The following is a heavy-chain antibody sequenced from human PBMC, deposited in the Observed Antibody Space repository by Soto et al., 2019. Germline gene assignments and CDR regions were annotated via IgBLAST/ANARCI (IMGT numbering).Heavy chain of an antibody. D-gene: IGHD2-2*01. CDR2: IYYSGST. CDR1: GGSISSYY. Sequence: SETLSLTCTVSGGSISSYYWSWIRQPTGKGLEWIGYIYYSGSTNYNPSLKSRVTISVDTSKNQFSLKLSSVTAADTAVYYCARRGYCSSTSCSGYYYYYMDVWGKGTTVTVSS. J-gene: IGHJ6*03. CDR3: ARRGYCSSTSCSGYYYYYMDV. V-gene: IGHV4-59*08.